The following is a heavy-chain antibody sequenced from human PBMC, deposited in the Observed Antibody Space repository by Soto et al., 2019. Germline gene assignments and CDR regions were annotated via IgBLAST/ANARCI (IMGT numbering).Heavy chain of an antibody. CDR1: GYTFTSYA. Sequence: GASVKVSCKASGYTFTSYAMNWVRQAPGQGLEWMGGIIPIFGTANYAQKFQGRVTITADESTSTAYMELSSLRSEDTAVYYCARVSTVVTPTTPVFGMDVWGQGTTVTVSS. D-gene: IGHD4-17*01. V-gene: IGHV1-69*13. J-gene: IGHJ6*02. CDR2: IIPIFGTA. CDR3: ARVSTVVTPTTPVFGMDV.